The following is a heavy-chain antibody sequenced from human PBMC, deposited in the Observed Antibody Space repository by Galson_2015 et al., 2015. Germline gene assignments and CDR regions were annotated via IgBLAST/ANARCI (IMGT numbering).Heavy chain of an antibody. CDR3: VRDFSGSGKRLDF. CDR2: ISIDGSNK. V-gene: IGHV3-30*04. CDR1: GFTCSIYG. Sequence: SLRLSCAASGFTCSIYGMHWVRQAPGKGLEWVTLISIDGSNKYYADSVKGRFTISRDNSKNTVDLQMNSLRADDTALYYCVRDFSGSGKRLDFWGQGTLVTVSS. D-gene: IGHD1-26*01. J-gene: IGHJ4*02.